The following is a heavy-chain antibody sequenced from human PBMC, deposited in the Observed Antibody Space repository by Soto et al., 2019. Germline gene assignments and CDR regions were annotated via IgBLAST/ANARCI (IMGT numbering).Heavy chain of an antibody. D-gene: IGHD1-1*01. CDR1: GLSFSGYY. CDR3: ARDGTGTGDAFDI. V-gene: IGHV4-34*01. Sequence: SETLPLTCAFYGLSFSGYYWSLIRQPPGKGLEWIGEINHSGSTNYDPSLKSRVTISVDTSKNQFSLKLSSVTAADTAVYYCARDGTGTGDAFDIWGQGTMVTVSS. J-gene: IGHJ3*02. CDR2: INHSGST.